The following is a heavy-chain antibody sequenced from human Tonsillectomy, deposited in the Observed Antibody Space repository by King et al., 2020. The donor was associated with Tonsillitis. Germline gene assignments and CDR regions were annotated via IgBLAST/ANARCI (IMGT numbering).Heavy chain of an antibody. CDR3: ARASSYFDY. V-gene: IGHV4-59*01. CDR2: IHYSGST. J-gene: IGHJ4*02. CDR1: GGSISTYY. Sequence: VQLQESGPGLVKPSETLSLTCTVSGGSISTYYWSWIRQPPGKGLEWIGFIHYSGSTNYNPSLKSRVTISVDTSKNQFSLRLSSVTVADPAVYYCARASSYFDYWGQGTLVTVSS.